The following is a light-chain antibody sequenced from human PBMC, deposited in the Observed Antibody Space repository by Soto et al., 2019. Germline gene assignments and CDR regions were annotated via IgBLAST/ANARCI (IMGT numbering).Light chain of an antibody. Sequence: QSALTQPASVSGSPGQSITISCTGTSSDVGGYNYVSWYQQHPGKAPKVMIYEVSKRPSGVSNRFSGSKSGNTASLTISGLQAEDEADYYCASWDDRLGAVIFGGGTKLTVL. J-gene: IGLJ2*01. CDR3: ASWDDRLGAVI. CDR1: SSDVGGYNY. CDR2: EVS. V-gene: IGLV2-14*01.